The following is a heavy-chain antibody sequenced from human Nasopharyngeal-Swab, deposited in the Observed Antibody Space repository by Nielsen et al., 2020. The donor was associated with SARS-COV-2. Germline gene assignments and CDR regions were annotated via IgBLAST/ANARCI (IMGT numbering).Heavy chain of an antibody. D-gene: IGHD6-19*01. CDR1: GYTFTSYG. CDR3: ARDLGVVVMKQWLSENWFDP. J-gene: IGHJ5*02. Sequence: ASVKVSCKASGYTFTSYGISWVRQAPGQRLEWMGWISAYNGNTNYAQKLQGRVTMTTDTSTSTAYMELRSLRSDDTAVYYCARDLGVVVMKQWLSENWFDPWGQGTLVTVSS. V-gene: IGHV1-18*04. CDR2: ISAYNGNT.